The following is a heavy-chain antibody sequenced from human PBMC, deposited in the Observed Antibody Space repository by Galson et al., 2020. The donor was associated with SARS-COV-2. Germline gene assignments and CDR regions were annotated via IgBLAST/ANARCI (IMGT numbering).Heavy chain of an antibody. J-gene: IGHJ4*02. Sequence: GESLKISCAASGFSFSLHPMHWVRQAPGKGLEWVAVISFDGKNEYYADSVKGRFTISRDNPKNTLYLQMNSLRQEDTALYYCARDMLGEKFEPDFWGQGTQVTVSS. CDR2: ISFDGKNE. CDR1: GFSFSLHP. CDR3: ARDMLGEKFEPDF. V-gene: IGHV3-30*17. D-gene: IGHD3-10*02.